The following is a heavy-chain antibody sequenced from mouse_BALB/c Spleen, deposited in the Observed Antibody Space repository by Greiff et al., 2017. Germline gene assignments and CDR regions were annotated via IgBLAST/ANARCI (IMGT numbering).Heavy chain of an antibody. CDR1: GFTFNTYA. Sequence: EVKLVESGGGLVQPKGSLKLSCAASGFTFNTYAMNWVRQAPGKGLEWVARIRSKSNNYATYYADSVKDRFTISRDDSQSMLYLQMNNLKTEDTAMYYCVRLIYYDYDGDPYYYAMDYWGQGTSVTVSS. J-gene: IGHJ4*01. V-gene: IGHV10-1*02. CDR2: IRSKSNNYAT. D-gene: IGHD2-4*01. CDR3: VRLIYYDYDGDPYYYAMDY.